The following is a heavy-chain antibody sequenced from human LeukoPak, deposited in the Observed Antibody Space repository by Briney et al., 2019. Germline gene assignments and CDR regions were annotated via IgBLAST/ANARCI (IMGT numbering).Heavy chain of an antibody. CDR1: GFTFSSYG. Sequence: GGSLRLSCAASGFTFSSYGMHWVRQAPGKGLEWVAFIRYDGSNKYYADSVKGRFTISRDNAKNSLYLQMNSLRAEDTAVYYCARDRFKDFWTDYWGQGTLVTVSS. V-gene: IGHV3-30*02. J-gene: IGHJ4*02. CDR2: IRYDGSNK. CDR3: ARDRFKDFWTDY. D-gene: IGHD3/OR15-3a*01.